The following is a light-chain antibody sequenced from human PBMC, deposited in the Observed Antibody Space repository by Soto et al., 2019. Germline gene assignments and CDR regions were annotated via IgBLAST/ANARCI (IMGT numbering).Light chain of an antibody. CDR3: AAWDDSLNGPV. CDR1: SSNIGSNT. Sequence: QSVLTQPPSASGTPGQRVTISCSGSSSNIGSNTVNWYQQLPGTAPKHLIYSNNQRPSGVPDRFTGSKSGTSASLAISGLQSEDDADYYCAAWDDSLNGPVFGGGTKLTVL. V-gene: IGLV1-44*01. J-gene: IGLJ3*02. CDR2: SNN.